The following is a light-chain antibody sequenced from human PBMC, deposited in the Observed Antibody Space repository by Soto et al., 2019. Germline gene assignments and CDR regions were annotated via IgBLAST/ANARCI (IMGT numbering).Light chain of an antibody. CDR1: QSVGSS. Sequence: DIVVTQSPDSLSLSSGERATLSGMASQSVGSSLAWSQQNPGQAPRLLIYDASKTATGIPASYSGSKSVTDFTLTISSLEPEDFAVYYCQQRSNWPRTFGQGTKVDIK. CDR3: QQRSNWPRT. V-gene: IGKV3-11*01. CDR2: DAS. J-gene: IGKJ1*01.